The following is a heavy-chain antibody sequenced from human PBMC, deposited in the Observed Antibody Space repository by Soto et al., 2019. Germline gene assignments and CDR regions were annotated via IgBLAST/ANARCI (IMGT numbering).Heavy chain of an antibody. V-gene: IGHV1-3*01. CDR1: GNSLTSSP. D-gene: IGHD3-16*02. CDR2: INPLNGNT. Sequence: SGKVSCKASGNSLTSSPMHWVRQSPGKRIAWMGRINPLNGNTKYSQKFQGRVTITRETSASTAYMELSSLRSEDTAVYYCARDRSLSVTDIWGQRTMVTVSS. CDR3: ARDRSLSVTDI. J-gene: IGHJ3*02.